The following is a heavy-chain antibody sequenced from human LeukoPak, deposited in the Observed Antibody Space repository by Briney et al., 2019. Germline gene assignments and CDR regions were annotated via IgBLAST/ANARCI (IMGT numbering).Heavy chain of an antibody. CDR1: GGSISSSSYY. CDR2: IYYSGST. J-gene: IGHJ4*02. V-gene: IGHV4-39*07. Sequence: SETLSLTCTVSGGSISSSSYYWGWIRQPPGKGLEWIGSIYYSGSTYYNPSLKSRVTISVDTSKNQFSLKLSSVTAADTAVYYCARGSSFHNYWGQGTLVTVSS. CDR3: ARGSSFHNY. D-gene: IGHD6-6*01.